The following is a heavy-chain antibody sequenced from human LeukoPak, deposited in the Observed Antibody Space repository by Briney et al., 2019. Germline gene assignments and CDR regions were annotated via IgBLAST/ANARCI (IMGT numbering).Heavy chain of an antibody. J-gene: IGHJ3*02. V-gene: IGHV3-30*04. D-gene: IGHD3-9*01. Sequence: GGSLRLSCAASGFTFSSYAMHWVRQAPGKGLEWVAVISYDGSNNYYADSVKGRFTISRDNSKNTLYLQMNSLRAEDTAVYYCARELPTYRSTILTGYPHDAFDIWGQGTMVTLSS. CDR1: GFTFSSYA. CDR2: ISYDGSNN. CDR3: ARELPTYRSTILTGYPHDAFDI.